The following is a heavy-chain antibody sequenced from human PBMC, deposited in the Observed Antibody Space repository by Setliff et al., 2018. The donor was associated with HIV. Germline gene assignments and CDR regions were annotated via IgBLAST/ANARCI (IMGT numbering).Heavy chain of an antibody. CDR3: ARKNWNVKGKFDP. V-gene: IGHV1-8*01. J-gene: IGHJ5*02. D-gene: IGHD1-1*01. Sequence: ASVKVSCKASGYTFISYDINWVRQATGQGLEWMGWMNPNSGNTGYAQKFQGRITMTRNTSISTAYMELSSLRSEDTAVYYCARKNWNVKGKFDPWGQGTLVTVSS. CDR2: MNPNSGNT. CDR1: GYTFISYD.